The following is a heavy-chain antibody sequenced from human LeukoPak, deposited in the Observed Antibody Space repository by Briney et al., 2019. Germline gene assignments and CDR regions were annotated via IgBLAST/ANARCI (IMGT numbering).Heavy chain of an antibody. J-gene: IGHJ4*02. V-gene: IGHV3-15*01. D-gene: IGHD3-22*01. Sequence: GGSLRLSCAVSGFTFNNAWLTWVRQAPGKGLEWVGRIKSKSNGGTTDYAAPVEGRFTISRDNSKNTLYLQMNSLRAEDTAVYYCYYDSSGYYSDFDYWGQGTLVTVSS. CDR3: YYDSSGYYSDFDY. CDR1: GFTFNNAW. CDR2: IKSKSNGGTT.